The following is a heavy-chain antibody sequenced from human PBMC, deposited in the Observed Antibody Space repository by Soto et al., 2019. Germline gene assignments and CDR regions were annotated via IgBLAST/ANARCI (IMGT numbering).Heavy chain of an antibody. CDR1: GGSFSGYY. D-gene: IGHD6-13*01. CDR3: ARGGGPMPIPLKRKQLTREKYFQH. CDR2: INHSGST. J-gene: IGHJ1*01. V-gene: IGHV4-34*01. Sequence: SETLSLTCAVYGGSFSGYYWSWIRQPPGKGLEWIGEINHSGSTNYNPSLKSRVTISVDTSKNQFSLKLSSVTAADTAVYYCARGGGPMPIPLKRKQLTREKYFQHWGQGTLVTVSS.